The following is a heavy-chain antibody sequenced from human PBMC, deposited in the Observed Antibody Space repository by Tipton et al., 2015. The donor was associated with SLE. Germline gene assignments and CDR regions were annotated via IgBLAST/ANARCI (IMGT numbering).Heavy chain of an antibody. CDR3: ARGYVSYYGLDV. D-gene: IGHD3-16*01. Sequence: TLSLTCTVSGGSIRSGGYFWDWGPQHPEKGLEWIGHMYYSGATYYNPSLEGRVIISVDTSKSQISLKLTSVTAADTAVYYCARGYVSYYGLDVWGQGTTVTVSS. CDR2: MYYSGAT. CDR1: GGSIRSGGYF. V-gene: IGHV4-31*03. J-gene: IGHJ6*02.